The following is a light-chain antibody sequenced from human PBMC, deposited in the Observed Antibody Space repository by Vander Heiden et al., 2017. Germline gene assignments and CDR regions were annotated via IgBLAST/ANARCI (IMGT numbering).Light chain of an antibody. CDR3: QQYGSSPPWT. J-gene: IGKJ1*01. CDR1: QSVSSSY. CDR2: GAS. V-gene: IGKV3-20*01. Sequence: EIVLTQSPGTLSLSPGERATLSCRARQSVSSSYLAWDQEKPGQAPRLLIYGASSRATGIPDRFSGSGSGTDFTLTISRLEPEDFAVYYCQQYGSSPPWTFGQGTKVEIK.